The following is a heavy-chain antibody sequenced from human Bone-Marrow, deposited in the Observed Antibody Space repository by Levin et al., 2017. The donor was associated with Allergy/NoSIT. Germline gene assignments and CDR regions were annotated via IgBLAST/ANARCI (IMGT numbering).Heavy chain of an antibody. CDR1: GDTLSTST. Sequence: EASVKVSCKASGDTLSTSTISWVRRAPGQGLEWVGRLMPMLDITNYAQKFQDRVTITADKSTSTIYMELNSLRSEDTAVYYCARGGYFAFDYWGQGTLVTVSS. CDR3: ARGGYFAFDY. CDR2: LMPMLDIT. J-gene: IGHJ4*02. V-gene: IGHV1-69*02. D-gene: IGHD2-15*01.